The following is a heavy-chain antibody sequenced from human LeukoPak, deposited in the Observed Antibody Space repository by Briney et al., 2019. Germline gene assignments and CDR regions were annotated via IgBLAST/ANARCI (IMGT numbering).Heavy chain of an antibody. CDR2: TSGSGGST. D-gene: IGHD6-19*01. Sequence: GGSLRLSCAASGFTFRNYAMNWVRQAPGKGLEWVSATSGSGGSTYYADSVKGRFTISRDNSKNTLYLQMNSLRAEDTAVYYCAKPSSGWYTWDYWGQGTLVTVSS. CDR1: GFTFRNYA. V-gene: IGHV3-23*01. CDR3: AKPSSGWYTWDY. J-gene: IGHJ4*02.